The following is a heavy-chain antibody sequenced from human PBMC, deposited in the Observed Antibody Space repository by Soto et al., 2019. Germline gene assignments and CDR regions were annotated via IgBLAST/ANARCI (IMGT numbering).Heavy chain of an antibody. CDR1: GFTFSSYG. CDR3: AKPPYSSSTFYYYGMDV. Sequence: EEQLLESGGGLVQPGGSLRLSCAASGFTFSSYGMSWVRQAPGKGLEWVSAISGSGGTTYHADSVKGRFTISRENSKNTLYLQMNSLRAEDTAVYYCAKPPYSSSTFYYYGMDVWGRGTTVTVSS. CDR2: ISGSGGTT. D-gene: IGHD6-6*01. J-gene: IGHJ6*02. V-gene: IGHV3-23*01.